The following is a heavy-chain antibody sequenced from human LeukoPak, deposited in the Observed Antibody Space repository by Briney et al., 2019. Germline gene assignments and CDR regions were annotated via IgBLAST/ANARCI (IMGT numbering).Heavy chain of an antibody. D-gene: IGHD3-22*01. J-gene: IGHJ4*02. Sequence: GGSLRLSCAASGFTFDDYAMHWVRHAPGKGLEWVSGISWNSGSIGYADSVKGRFTISRDNSKNTLYLQMNSLRAEDTAVYYCARDLRFPNYDSSGYYYGYWGQGTLVTVSS. CDR2: ISWNSGSI. CDR1: GFTFDDYA. V-gene: IGHV3-9*01. CDR3: ARDLRFPNYDSSGYYYGY.